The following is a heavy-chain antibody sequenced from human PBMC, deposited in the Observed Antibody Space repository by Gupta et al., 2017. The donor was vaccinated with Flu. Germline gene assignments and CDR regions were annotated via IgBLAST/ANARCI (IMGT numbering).Heavy chain of an antibody. CDR3: ARGPLIDYSNDKAPRYMDV. J-gene: IGHJ6*03. V-gene: IGHV1-18*01. CDR1: GYTFTNYG. D-gene: IGHD4-11*01. CDR2: IINYNGNT. Sequence: QVQVVQSGAEVKKPGASVKVSCKSSGYTFTNYGFTWLRQAPGQGLEWMGWIINYNGNTMYAQNFQGRVTMTTDTSTSTAYMELRSLRSDDTAVYYCARGPLIDYSNDKAPRYMDVWGTGTTVTVSS.